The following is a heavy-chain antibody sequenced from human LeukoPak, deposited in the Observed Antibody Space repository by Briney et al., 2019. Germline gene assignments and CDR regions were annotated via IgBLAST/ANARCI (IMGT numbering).Heavy chain of an antibody. D-gene: IGHD3-9*01. CDR1: GGSISSYY. CDR3: ARGGMNYDILTGYYSMGFDY. CDR2: IYTSGST. V-gene: IGHV4-4*07. Sequence: SETLSLTCTVSGGSISSYYWSWIRQPAGKGQEWIGRIYTSGSTNYNPSLKSRVTMSVDTSKNQFSLKLSSVTAADTAVYYCARGGMNYDILTGYYSMGFDYWGQGTLVTVSS. J-gene: IGHJ4*02.